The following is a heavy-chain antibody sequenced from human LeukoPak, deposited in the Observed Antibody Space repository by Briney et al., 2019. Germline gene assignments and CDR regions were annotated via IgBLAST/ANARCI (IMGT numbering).Heavy chain of an antibody. CDR1: GGSISSYY. Sequence: PWETLSLTCTVSGGSISSYYWSWIRQPSGKGLEWIGYIYYSGSTNYNPSLESRVTISVDTSKNQFSLKLSSVTAADTAVYYCARNYDSSLDYWGQGTLVTVSS. D-gene: IGHD3-16*01. CDR2: IYYSGST. CDR3: ARNYDSSLDY. J-gene: IGHJ4*02. V-gene: IGHV4-59*01.